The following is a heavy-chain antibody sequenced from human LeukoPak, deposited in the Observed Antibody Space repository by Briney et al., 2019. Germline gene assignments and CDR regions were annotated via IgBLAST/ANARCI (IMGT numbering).Heavy chain of an antibody. D-gene: IGHD2/OR15-2a*01. CDR1: GFTFSNAY. V-gene: IGHV3-15*01. CDR2: TKNKKDGRTT. CDR3: TTDVYI. J-gene: IGHJ4*02. Sequence: GGSLRLSCAASGFTFSNAYMTWVRQAPGKGLGRVGRTKNKKDGRTTDYAAPVNGRFTISRDDSKSTLYLEMNSLKIEDTAMYYCTTDVYIWGRGTLVTVSS.